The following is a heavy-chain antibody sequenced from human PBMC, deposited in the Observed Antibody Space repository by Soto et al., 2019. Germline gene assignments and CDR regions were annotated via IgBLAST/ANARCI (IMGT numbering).Heavy chain of an antibody. Sequence: GSLRLSCAASGFTFSSYGMHWVRQAPGKGLEWVAVISYDGSNKYYADSVKGRFTISRDNSKNTLYLQMNSLRAEDTAVYYCAKLRVESYDSSGYYFDYWGQGTLVTVSS. CDR3: AKLRVESYDSSGYYFDY. D-gene: IGHD3-22*01. CDR2: ISYDGSNK. CDR1: GFTFSSYG. V-gene: IGHV3-30*18. J-gene: IGHJ4*02.